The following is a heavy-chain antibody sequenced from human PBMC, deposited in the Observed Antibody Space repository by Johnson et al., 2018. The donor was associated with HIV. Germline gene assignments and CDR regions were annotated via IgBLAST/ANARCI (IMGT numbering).Heavy chain of an antibody. CDR3: ARRSIRSDGFDI. Sequence: VQLVESGGGLVQPGGSLRLSCAASGFTFSSYDMHWVRQATGKGLEWVSAIGTAGDTYYPGSVKGRFTISRDNSKNTLYLQMNSLRAGDTAVYYCARRSIRSDGFDIWGQGTMVTVSS. D-gene: IGHD4-11*01. V-gene: IGHV3-13*01. J-gene: IGHJ3*02. CDR2: IGTAGDT. CDR1: GFTFSSYD.